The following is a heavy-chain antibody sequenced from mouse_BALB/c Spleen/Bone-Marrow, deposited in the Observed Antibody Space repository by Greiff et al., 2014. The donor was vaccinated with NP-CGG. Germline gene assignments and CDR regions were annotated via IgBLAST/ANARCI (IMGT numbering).Heavy chain of an antibody. J-gene: IGHJ3*01. CDR2: INLSSGNT. V-gene: IGHV1-4*01. Sequence: QVHVQQSGAELARPGASVKMSCKASGYTFTSYTMHWVKQRPGQGLEWIEYINLSSGNTNYNQKFKDKATLTADKSSSTAYMQLSSLTSEDSAVYYCARGFAYWGQGTLVTVSA. CDR1: GYTFTSYT. CDR3: ARGFAY.